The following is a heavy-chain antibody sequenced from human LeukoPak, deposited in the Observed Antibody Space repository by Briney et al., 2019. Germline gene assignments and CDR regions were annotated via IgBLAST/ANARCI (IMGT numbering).Heavy chain of an antibody. CDR3: ARVRLVGAADYYYYGMDV. J-gene: IGHJ6*02. CDR2: MNPNSGNT. Sequence: ASVKVSCKASGYTFTSYDINWVRQATGQGLEWMGWMNPNSGNTGYAQKFQGRVTMTRNTSISTAYMELSSLRSGDTAVYYCARVRLVGAADYYYYGMDVWGQGTTVTVSS. D-gene: IGHD1-26*01. CDR1: GYTFTSYD. V-gene: IGHV1-8*01.